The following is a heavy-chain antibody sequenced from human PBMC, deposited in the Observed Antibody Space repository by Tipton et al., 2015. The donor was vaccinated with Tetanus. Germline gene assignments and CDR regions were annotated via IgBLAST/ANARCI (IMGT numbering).Heavy chain of an antibody. V-gene: IGHV4-31*03. CDR1: GGSISSGGYY. Sequence: TLSLTCTVSGGSISSGGYYWSWIRQHPGKGLEWIGYIYYSGSTYYNPSLKSRVTISVDTSKNQFPLKLSSVTAADTAVYYCARVGYGDYTIDYWGQGTLVTVSS. J-gene: IGHJ4*02. D-gene: IGHD4-17*01. CDR2: IYYSGST. CDR3: ARVGYGDYTIDY.